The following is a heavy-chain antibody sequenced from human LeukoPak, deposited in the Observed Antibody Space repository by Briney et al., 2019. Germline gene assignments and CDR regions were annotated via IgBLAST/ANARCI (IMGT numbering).Heavy chain of an antibody. Sequence: VQPGGSLRLSCAASGFTFSSYAMSWVRKAPGKGLEWVSAISGSGGSTYYADSVKGRFTISRDNSKNTLYLQMNSLRAEDTAVYYCAKDLVYYSWGSYYNGNYWGQGTLVTVSS. CDR3: AKDLVYYSWGSYYNGNY. D-gene: IGHD3-10*01. J-gene: IGHJ4*02. V-gene: IGHV3-23*01. CDR2: ISGSGGST. CDR1: GFTFSSYA.